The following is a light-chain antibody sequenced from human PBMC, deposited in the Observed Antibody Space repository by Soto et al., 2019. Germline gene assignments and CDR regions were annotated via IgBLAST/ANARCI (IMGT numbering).Light chain of an antibody. J-gene: IGLJ2*01. V-gene: IGLV2-11*01. CDR3: CSYAGTYTPVV. CDR1: SSDVGGYEY. CDR2: DVN. Sequence: QSAPTQPRLVSGSPGQSVIISCTGTSSDVGGYEYVSWFQQSPDKAPKLIIYDVNNRPSGVPDRFSGSKSGNTASLTISGLQAEDEADYYCCSYAGTYTPVVFGGGTKLTVL.